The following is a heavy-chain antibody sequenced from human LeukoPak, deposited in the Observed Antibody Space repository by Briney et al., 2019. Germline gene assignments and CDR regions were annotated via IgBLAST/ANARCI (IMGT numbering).Heavy chain of an antibody. D-gene: IGHD6-13*01. CDR2: IFYSGGA. CDR1: GGSIRSYY. CDR3: ARVYYSNSYDYWYFDL. V-gene: IGHV4-59*01. J-gene: IGHJ2*01. Sequence: SETLSLTCTVSGGSIRSYYWSWIRQPPGKGLEWIGYIFYSGGANYNPSLKSRVTISVDTSKNRFTLKLTSVTAADTAVYYCARVYYSNSYDYWYFDLWGRGTLVTVSS.